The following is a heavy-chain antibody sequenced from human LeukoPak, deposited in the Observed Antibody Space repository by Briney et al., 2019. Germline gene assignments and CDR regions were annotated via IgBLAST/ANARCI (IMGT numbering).Heavy chain of an antibody. V-gene: IGHV4-39*07. Sequence: PSETLSLTCTVSGGSISSSNYYGGWIRQPPGKGLEWIGSIYYSGSTYYNPSLKSRVTISVDTSKNQFSLKLSSVTAADTAVFYCASGTWGFYDTTVGVYWGQGTLVTVSS. CDR1: GGSISSSNYY. D-gene: IGHD3-22*01. CDR2: IYYSGST. CDR3: ASGTWGFYDTTVGVY. J-gene: IGHJ4*02.